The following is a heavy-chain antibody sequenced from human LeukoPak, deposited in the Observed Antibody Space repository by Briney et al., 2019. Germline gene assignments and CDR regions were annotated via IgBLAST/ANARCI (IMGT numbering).Heavy chain of an antibody. CDR3: AREEGVLVWFGGRPNWFDP. Sequence: PSETLSLTCAVYGGSFSGYYWSWIRQPPGKGLEWIGEINHSGSTNYNPSLKSRVTISVDTSKNQFSLKLSSVTAADTAVYYCAREEGVLVWFGGRPNWFDPWGQGTLVTVSS. D-gene: IGHD3-10*01. V-gene: IGHV4-34*01. CDR2: INHSGST. J-gene: IGHJ5*02. CDR1: GGSFSGYY.